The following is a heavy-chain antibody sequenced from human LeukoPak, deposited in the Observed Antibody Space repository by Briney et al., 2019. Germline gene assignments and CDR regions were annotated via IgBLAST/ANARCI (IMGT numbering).Heavy chain of an antibody. Sequence: SETLSLTCAVYGGSFSSYYWSWIRQPPGKGLEWIGEINDSGSTNYNPSLKSRVTISVDTSKNQFSLKMSSVTAADTAVYYCARGPPVLNSRGWYVAYWGQGTLVTVSS. CDR2: INDSGST. V-gene: IGHV4-34*01. CDR1: GGSFSSYY. CDR3: ARGPPVLNSRGWYVAY. D-gene: IGHD6-19*01. J-gene: IGHJ4*02.